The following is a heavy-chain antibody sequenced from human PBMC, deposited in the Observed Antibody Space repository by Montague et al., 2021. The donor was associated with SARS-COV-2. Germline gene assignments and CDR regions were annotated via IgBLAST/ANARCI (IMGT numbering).Heavy chain of an antibody. D-gene: IGHD2-21*01. J-gene: IGHJ5*02. V-gene: IGHV4-59*01. CDR1: GGSISSYY. Sequence: SETLSLTCTVSGGSISSYYWSWIRQSPGKGLEWIGYINYSGSTNYNPSLKSRVTISVDTSKNQFSLKLSSVTAADTAVYYCARGGDMNWFDPWGQGTLVTVSS. CDR2: INYSGST. CDR3: ARGGDMNWFDP.